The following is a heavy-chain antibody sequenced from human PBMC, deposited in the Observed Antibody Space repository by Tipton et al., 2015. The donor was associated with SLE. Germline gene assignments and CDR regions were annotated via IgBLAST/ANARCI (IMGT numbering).Heavy chain of an antibody. CDR1: SDSIRNY. CDR3: ARGSSAFEI. J-gene: IGHJ3*02. CDR2: IYYSGST. Sequence: TLSLTCTVSSDSIRNYWSWIRQPPGKGLEWIGYIYYSGSTNCNPSPESRLTISVDTSKNQFSLKLNSVTAADTAVYYCARGSSAFEIWGQGTLVTVSS. V-gene: IGHV4-59*01. D-gene: IGHD3-10*01.